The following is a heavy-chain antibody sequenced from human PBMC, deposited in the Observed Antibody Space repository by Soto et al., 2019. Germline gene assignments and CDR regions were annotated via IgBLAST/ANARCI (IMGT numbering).Heavy chain of an antibody. CDR2: MNPNSGNT. J-gene: IGHJ3*02. Sequence: ASVKVSCKASGYTFTSYDINWVRQATGQGLEWMGWMNPNSGNTGYAQKFQGRVTMTRNTSISTAYMELSSLRSEDTAVYYCGRTRRAWPSAFDIWGQGTMVTVSS. V-gene: IGHV1-8*01. CDR3: GRTRRAWPSAFDI. CDR1: GYTFTSYD.